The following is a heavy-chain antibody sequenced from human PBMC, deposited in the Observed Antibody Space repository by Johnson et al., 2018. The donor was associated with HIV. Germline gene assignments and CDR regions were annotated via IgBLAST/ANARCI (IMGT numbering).Heavy chain of an antibody. D-gene: IGHD4-17*01. CDR3: ARDNYGVPAGTFDI. Sequence: VQLVESGGGLVQPGGSLRLSCAASGFTFDDYGMNWVRQAPGKGLEWVSAINWNGGTTGYADSVKGRFTISRDNAKNSLYLQMNRLRAEDTAFYYCARDNYGVPAGTFDIWGQGTMVTVSS. CDR1: GFTFDDYG. CDR2: INWNGGTT. V-gene: IGHV3-20*04. J-gene: IGHJ3*02.